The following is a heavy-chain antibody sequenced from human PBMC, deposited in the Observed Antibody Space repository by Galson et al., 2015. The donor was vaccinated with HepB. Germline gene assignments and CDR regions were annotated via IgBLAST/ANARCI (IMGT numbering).Heavy chain of an antibody. CDR1: GFTFSNYG. CDR3: AKDPYLYSALAGTMAGFDP. V-gene: IGHV3-30*18. J-gene: IGHJ5*02. Sequence: SLRLSCAASGFTFSNYGMHWVRQAPGKGLEWVAVISYDGSNKYYADSVQGRFTISRDNSKNTLYLQMNSLRAEDTALYYCAKDPYLYSALAGTMAGFDPWGQGALVTVS. D-gene: IGHD6-19*01. CDR2: ISYDGSNK.